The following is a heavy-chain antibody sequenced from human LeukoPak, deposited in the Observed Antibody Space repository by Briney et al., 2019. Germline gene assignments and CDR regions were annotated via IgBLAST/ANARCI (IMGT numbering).Heavy chain of an antibody. CDR2: INAGNGNT. CDR3: ARDRAIPKADVFDI. V-gene: IGHV1-3*01. CDR1: GYTFTSYA. Sequence: GASVKVSCKASGYTFTSYAMHWVRQAPGQRLEWMGWINAGNGNTKYSQKFQGRVTITRDTSASTAYMELNSLTSEDTAVYYCARDRAIPKADVFDIWGQGTMVTVSS. J-gene: IGHJ3*02.